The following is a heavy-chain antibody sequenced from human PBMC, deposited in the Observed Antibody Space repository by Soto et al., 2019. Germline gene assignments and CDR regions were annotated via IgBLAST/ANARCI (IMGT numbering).Heavy chain of an antibody. J-gene: IGHJ4*03. CDR1: VLTFSSHA. CDR2: ITANGDTT. V-gene: IGHV3-23*01. D-gene: IGHD2-8*02. CDR3: ATSYGGVLFACEY. Sequence: GGSLRLSCVCSVLTFSSHAMSCVRHSPGKGLEWVSGITANGDTTFSADSVVKGRFTISRDNSKSTLFLQMTSLRVDDTAVYYCATSYGGVLFACEYWGQGTLVTVSS.